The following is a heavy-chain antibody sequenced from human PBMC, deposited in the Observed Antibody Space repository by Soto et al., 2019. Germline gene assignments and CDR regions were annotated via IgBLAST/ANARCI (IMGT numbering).Heavy chain of an antibody. Sequence: EVQLLDSGGGLVQPGGSLRLSCAASGFTFSNYVMTWVRQGPGEGLEWVSGISGSGGRSYYADSVKGRFTISRDNSKSTLYLQMNSLRAEDTAVYYCAKAYFVWSSEQPYYFDYWGQGTLVTVSS. D-gene: IGHD3-16*01. CDR1: GFTFSNYV. CDR2: ISGSGGRS. J-gene: IGHJ4*02. CDR3: AKAYFVWSSEQPYYFDY. V-gene: IGHV3-23*01.